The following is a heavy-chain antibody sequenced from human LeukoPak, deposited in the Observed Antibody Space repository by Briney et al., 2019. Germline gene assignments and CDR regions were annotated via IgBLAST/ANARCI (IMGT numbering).Heavy chain of an antibody. CDR2: LYSGGRT. J-gene: IGHJ4*02. V-gene: IGHV3-66*01. CDR1: GGSLSSSSTSY. D-gene: IGHD6-13*01. CDR3: ARAGPSSSWHQFDY. Sequence: PSETLSLTCTVSGGSLSSSSTSYWGWIRQPPGKGLEWVSVLYSGGRTYYADSVKGRFTISRDNSKNTLYLQMNRLRAEDTAVYYCARAGPSSSWHQFDYWGQGTLVTVSS.